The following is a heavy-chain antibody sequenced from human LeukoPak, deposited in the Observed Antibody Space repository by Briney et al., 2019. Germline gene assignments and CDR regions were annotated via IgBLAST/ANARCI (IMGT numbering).Heavy chain of an antibody. J-gene: IGHJ4*02. CDR3: APANPFGVVIPLLVY. CDR2: IYSVGTT. D-gene: IGHD3-3*01. Sequence: SGGSLRLSCAVSGFTVRSNYISWVRQAPGKGLEWVSVIYSVGTTYYADSVKGRFTISRDNSKNTLYLQMNSLRAEDTAVYYCAPANPFGVVIPLLVYWGQGTLVTVSS. CDR1: GFTVRSNY. V-gene: IGHV3-53*01.